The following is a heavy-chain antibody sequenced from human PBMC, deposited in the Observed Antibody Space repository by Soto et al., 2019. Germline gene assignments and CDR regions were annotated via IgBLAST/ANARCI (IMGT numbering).Heavy chain of an antibody. CDR3: ARDQIPMVRGVIEVVYYYCMDV. CDR2: ISSSSSYI. Sequence: GGSLRLSCAASGFTFSSYSMNWVRQAPGKGLEWVSSISSSSSYIYYADSVKGRFTISRDNAKNSLYLQMNSLRAEDTAVYYCARDQIPMVRGVIEVVYYYCMDVWGKGTTVTVSS. J-gene: IGHJ6*03. D-gene: IGHD3-10*01. V-gene: IGHV3-21*01. CDR1: GFTFSSYS.